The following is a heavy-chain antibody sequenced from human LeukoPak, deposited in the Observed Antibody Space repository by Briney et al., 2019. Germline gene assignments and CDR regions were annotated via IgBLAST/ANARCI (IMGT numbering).Heavy chain of an antibody. Sequence: GGSLGLSCAASGFTFSSYWMHWVRQAPGKGLVWVSRINSDGSSTSYADSVKGRFTISRDNAKNTLYLQMNSLRAEDTAVYYCASGLRSRGFDIWGQGTMVTVSS. J-gene: IGHJ3*02. V-gene: IGHV3-74*01. CDR3: ASGLRSRGFDI. CDR2: INSDGSST. CDR1: GFTFSSYW.